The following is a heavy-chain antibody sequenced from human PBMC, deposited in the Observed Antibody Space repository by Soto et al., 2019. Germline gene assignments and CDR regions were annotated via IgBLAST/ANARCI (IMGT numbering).Heavy chain of an antibody. CDR3: VHSRCGGDCLKSYSSHYYYGMDV. CDR2: IYWDNDK. V-gene: IGHV2-5*02. Sequence: QITLKESGPTLVKPTQTLTLTCTFSGFSLNTGGLGVGWIRQPPGKALEWLALIYWDNDKRYSPSLMSRLTITKDTSKNHVVLTMTNMDPVDAATYYCVHSRCGGDCLKSYSSHYYYGMDVWGQGTAVTVSS. J-gene: IGHJ6*02. D-gene: IGHD2-21*02. CDR1: GFSLNTGGLG.